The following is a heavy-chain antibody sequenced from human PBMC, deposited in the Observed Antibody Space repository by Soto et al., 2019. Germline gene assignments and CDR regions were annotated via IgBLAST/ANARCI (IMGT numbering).Heavy chain of an antibody. Sequence: ASVKVACKASGYTFTDYYVHWVRQAPGQGLEWMGWISANNGGTNTAQKLQGRVTMTTDTSMSTAYMELRSLRSDDTAVYYCASVVWLVSGGAFDIWGQGTMVTVSS. D-gene: IGHD3-22*01. CDR3: ASVVWLVSGGAFDI. J-gene: IGHJ3*02. V-gene: IGHV1-18*04. CDR1: GYTFTDYY. CDR2: ISANNGGT.